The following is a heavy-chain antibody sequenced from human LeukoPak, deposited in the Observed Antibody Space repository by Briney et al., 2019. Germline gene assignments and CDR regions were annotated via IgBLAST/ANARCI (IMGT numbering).Heavy chain of an antibody. Sequence: GASVKVSCKASGDTFSSYAISWVRQAPGQGLEWTGGIIPIFGTANYAQKFQGRVTITADESTSTAYMELRSLRSDDTAVYYCARVGGKTAMANYWGQGTLVTVSS. CDR2: IIPIFGTA. CDR3: ARVGGKTAMANY. D-gene: IGHD5-18*01. J-gene: IGHJ4*02. V-gene: IGHV1-69*13. CDR1: GDTFSSYA.